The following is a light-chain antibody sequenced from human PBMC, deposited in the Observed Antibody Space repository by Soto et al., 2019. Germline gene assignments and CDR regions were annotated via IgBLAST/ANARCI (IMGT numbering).Light chain of an antibody. Sequence: QSVLTQSPSASAFLGASVKLTCTLSSGHSSYAIAWHQQQPEKGPRYLMKLNSDGSHSKGDGIPDRFSGSSSGAERYLTISSLQSEDEADYYCQTWGTDVVFGGGTKVTVL. V-gene: IGLV4-69*01. CDR2: LNSDGSH. J-gene: IGLJ2*01. CDR3: QTWGTDVV. CDR1: SGHSSYA.